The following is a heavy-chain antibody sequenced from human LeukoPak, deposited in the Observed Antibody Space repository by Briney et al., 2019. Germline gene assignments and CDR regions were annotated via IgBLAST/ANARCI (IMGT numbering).Heavy chain of an antibody. Sequence: PSETLSLTCTVSGGSISSYYWSWIRQPAGKGPEWIGRIYTSGSTNYNPSLKSRVTMSVDTSKNQFSLKLSSVTAADTAVYYCARDREGAYDILTGYSVYYFDYWGQGTLVTVSS. CDR2: IYTSGST. CDR1: GGSISSYY. D-gene: IGHD3-9*01. J-gene: IGHJ4*02. V-gene: IGHV4-4*07. CDR3: ARDREGAYDILTGYSVYYFDY.